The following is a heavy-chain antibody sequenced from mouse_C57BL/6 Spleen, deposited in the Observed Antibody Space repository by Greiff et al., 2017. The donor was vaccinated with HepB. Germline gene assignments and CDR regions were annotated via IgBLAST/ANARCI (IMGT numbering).Heavy chain of an antibody. CDR2: IYPGSGST. Sequence: QVQLQQPGAELVKPGASVKMSCKASGYTFTSYWITWVKQRPGQGLEWIGDIYPGSGSTNYNEKFKSKATLTVDTSSSTAYMQLSSLTSEDSAVYYCARIRTNGDYFDYWGQGTTLTVSS. J-gene: IGHJ2*01. CDR3: ARIRTNGDYFDY. V-gene: IGHV1-55*01. CDR1: GYTFTSYW. D-gene: IGHD4-1*01.